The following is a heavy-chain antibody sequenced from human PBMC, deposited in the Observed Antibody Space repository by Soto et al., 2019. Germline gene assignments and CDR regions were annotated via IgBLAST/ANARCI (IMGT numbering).Heavy chain of an antibody. CDR3: ASPPRATVTDNIFDF. Sequence: ESGGGLVQPGGSLRLSCAASGFTLNSHAMSWVRQAPGKGLEWVSVISGSDSSTYYADSVRGRFTISRDNSKNTLYLQMSSLRAEDTAVYYCASPPRATVTDNIFDFWGQGTLVTVSS. J-gene: IGHJ4*02. CDR1: GFTLNSHA. V-gene: IGHV3-23*01. D-gene: IGHD4-17*01. CDR2: ISGSDSST.